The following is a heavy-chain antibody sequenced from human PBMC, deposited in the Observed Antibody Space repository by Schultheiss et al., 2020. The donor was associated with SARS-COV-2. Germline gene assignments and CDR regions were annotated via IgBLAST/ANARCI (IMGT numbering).Heavy chain of an antibody. CDR2: ISYDGSNK. Sequence: GGSLRLSCAASGFIFSNYAMHWVRQAPGKGLEWVAIISYDGSNKYYADSVKGRFTISRDNSKNTLYLQMNSLRAEDTAVYYCARDPRILQKTLRAGNWFDPWGQGTLVTVSS. D-gene: IGHD4-11*01. V-gene: IGHV3-30-3*01. CDR1: GFIFSNYA. CDR3: ARDPRILQKTLRAGNWFDP. J-gene: IGHJ5*02.